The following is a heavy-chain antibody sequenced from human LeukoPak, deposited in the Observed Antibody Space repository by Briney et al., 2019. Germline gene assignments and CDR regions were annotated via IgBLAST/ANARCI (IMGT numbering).Heavy chain of an antibody. Sequence: GGSLRLSCAASGFTFSDYAMTWVRQAAGKGLEWVSDISGTGYFTSYADSVKGRFTISRDNSKNTLYLQMNSQRAEDTAVYYCARMPRIAVAVIPYYFDYWGQGTLVTVSS. CDR2: ISGTGYFT. J-gene: IGHJ4*02. CDR1: GFTFSDYA. V-gene: IGHV3-23*01. D-gene: IGHD6-19*01. CDR3: ARMPRIAVAVIPYYFDY.